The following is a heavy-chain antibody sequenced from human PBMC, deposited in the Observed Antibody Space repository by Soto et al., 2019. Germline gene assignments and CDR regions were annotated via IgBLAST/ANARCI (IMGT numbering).Heavy chain of an antibody. D-gene: IGHD4-17*01. V-gene: IGHV4-31*03. Sequence: QVQLQESGPGLVKPSQTLSLTCTVSGVSISNDVYYWTWIRQYPGKGLEWVGYIYYTGSTYYNPSLTSRVMMSVDTSKNQFSRKLSSVTAADTAVYYCARQEYGDYVFLDYWGQGTLVTVSS. CDR1: GVSISNDVYY. CDR2: IYYTGST. J-gene: IGHJ4*02. CDR3: ARQEYGDYVFLDY.